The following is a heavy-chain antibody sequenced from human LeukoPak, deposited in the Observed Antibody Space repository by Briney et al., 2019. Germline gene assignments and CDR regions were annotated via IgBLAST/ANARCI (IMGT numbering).Heavy chain of an antibody. D-gene: IGHD2-2*01. V-gene: IGHV1-2*02. CDR1: GYTFTGYY. CDR3: ARERARYCSSTSCPGYVDY. Sequence: ASVKVSCKAPGYTFTGYYMHWVRQAPGQGLEWMGWINPNSGGTNYAQKFQGRVTMTRDTSISTAYMELSRLRSDDTAVYYCARERARYCSSTSCPGYVDYWGQGTLVTVSS. CDR2: INPNSGGT. J-gene: IGHJ4*02.